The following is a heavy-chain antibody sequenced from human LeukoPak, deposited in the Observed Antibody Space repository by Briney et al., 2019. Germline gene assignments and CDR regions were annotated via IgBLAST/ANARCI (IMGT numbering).Heavy chain of an antibody. CDR2: IYFSGIT. V-gene: IGHV4-61*02. Sequence: SETLSLTCTVSGGSISSGTYYWSWIRQPAGKGLEWIGRIYFSGITTCNPSLKSRVTISVDTSKNQFSLKLSSVTAADTAVYYCARESRTVEMPTSIHGHWLDPWGQGTLVTVSS. J-gene: IGHJ5*02. CDR3: ARESRTVEMPTSIHGHWLDP. CDR1: GGSISSGTYY. D-gene: IGHD5-24*01.